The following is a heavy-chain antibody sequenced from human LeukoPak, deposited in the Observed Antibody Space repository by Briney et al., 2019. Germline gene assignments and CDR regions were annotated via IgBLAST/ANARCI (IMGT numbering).Heavy chain of an antibody. CDR3: AKVWFGVTARYYFDY. Sequence: PGGSLRLSCASSEFPFRKYAIHWVRQAPGEGLEWVTFISLDGSNKKYADSVKGRFYISRDNSKNTLYLQMNSLRAEDTAVYYCAKVWFGVTARYYFDYWGQGTLVTVSS. D-gene: IGHD3-10*01. V-gene: IGHV3-30*02. CDR1: EFPFRKYA. CDR2: ISLDGSNK. J-gene: IGHJ4*02.